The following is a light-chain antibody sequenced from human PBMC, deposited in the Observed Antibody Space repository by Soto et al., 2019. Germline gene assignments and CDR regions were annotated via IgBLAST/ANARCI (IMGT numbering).Light chain of an antibody. CDR3: QQRSNWLT. V-gene: IGKV3-11*01. J-gene: IGKJ4*01. CDR1: QSVSSY. CDR2: DAS. Sequence: IVLTQSPATLSLSPGERATLSCRASQSVSSYLAWYQQRPGQAPRLLIYDASNRATGIPARFSGSGSGTDFTLTIGSLEPEDFAVYYCQQRSNWLTFGGGTKVEIK.